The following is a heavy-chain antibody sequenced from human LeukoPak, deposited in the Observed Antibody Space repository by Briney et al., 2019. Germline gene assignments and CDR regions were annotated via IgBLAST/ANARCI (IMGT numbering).Heavy chain of an antibody. Sequence: SGTLSLTCAVSGGSISSSNWWSWVRQPPGKGLEWIGEIYHSGSTNYKPSLKSRVTISVDKSKNQFSLKLSSVTAADTAVYYCAREFWYYDILTGYPVPSQFDPWGQGTLVTVSS. D-gene: IGHD3-9*01. CDR2: IYHSGST. CDR3: AREFWYYDILTGYPVPSQFDP. CDR1: GGSISSSNW. V-gene: IGHV4-4*02. J-gene: IGHJ5*02.